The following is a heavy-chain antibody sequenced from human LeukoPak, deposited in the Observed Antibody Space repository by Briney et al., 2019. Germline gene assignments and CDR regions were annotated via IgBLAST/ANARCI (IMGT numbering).Heavy chain of an antibody. J-gene: IGHJ4*02. V-gene: IGHV3-23*01. CDR2: IRGSRLIT. Sequence: GGSLRLSCAASGFTFNNYAMSWVRQAPGKGLEWVSVIRGSRLITNDPDSVKGRFTIPRDKSKIPLSLQMNRLGAGYLAVYYCANTYSGSLTTSLSFDYWGQGTLVTVSS. D-gene: IGHD1-26*01. CDR3: ANTYSGSLTTSLSFDY. CDR1: GFTFNNYA.